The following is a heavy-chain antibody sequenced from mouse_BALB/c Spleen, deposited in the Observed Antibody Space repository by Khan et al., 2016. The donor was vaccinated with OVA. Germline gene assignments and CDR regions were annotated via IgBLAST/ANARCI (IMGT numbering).Heavy chain of an antibody. J-gene: IGHJ2*01. CDR3: ARAYGEDFDY. CDR1: GYSITSDYA. CDR2: ISYSGNT. V-gene: IGHV3-2*02. Sequence: EVKLQESGPGLVKPSQSLSLTCTVTGYSITSDYAWNWIRQFPGNKLEWMGFISYSGNTNYNPSLKSRISITRDTSKNQFFLQLNSVTTEDTARYYSARAYGEDFDYWGQGTTLTVSS. D-gene: IGHD1-1*02.